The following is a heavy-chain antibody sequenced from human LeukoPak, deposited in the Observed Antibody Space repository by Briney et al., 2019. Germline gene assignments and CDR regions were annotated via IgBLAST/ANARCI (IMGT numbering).Heavy chain of an antibody. J-gene: IGHJ4*02. CDR3: ARQPRYYFDY. D-gene: IGHD1-1*01. Sequence: SETLSLTCTVSGGSISSYYWSWIRQPPGKGLEWPPGKGLEWIGYIHYSGSTNYNLSLKSRVTISVDTSKNQFSLKLSSVTAADTAVYYCARQPRYYFDYWGQGTLVTVSS. CDR1: GGSISSYY. CDR2: IHYSGST. V-gene: IGHV4-59*01.